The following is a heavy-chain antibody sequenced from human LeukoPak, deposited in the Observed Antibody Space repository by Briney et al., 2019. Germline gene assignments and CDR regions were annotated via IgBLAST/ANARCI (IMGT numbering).Heavy chain of an antibody. CDR3: AGGGYCSSTSCYVHFDY. Sequence: SGGSLRLSCAASGFTFNTYAMTWVRQVPGKGLEGVSTISSGGSTYYADSVKGRFTISRDNSKDTLYLQMNSLRVEDTAAYYCAGGGYCSSTSCYVHFDYWGQGILVTVSS. D-gene: IGHD2-2*01. V-gene: IGHV3-23*01. J-gene: IGHJ4*02. CDR2: ISSGGST. CDR1: GFTFNTYA.